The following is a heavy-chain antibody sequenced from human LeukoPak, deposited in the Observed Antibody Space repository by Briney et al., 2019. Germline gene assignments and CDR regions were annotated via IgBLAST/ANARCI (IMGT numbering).Heavy chain of an antibody. CDR3: ARDAKRLFAFDI. CDR2: IYHSGST. D-gene: IGHD3-22*01. J-gene: IGHJ3*02. V-gene: IGHV4-30-2*01. Sequence: PSETLSLTCAVSGGSISSGGYSWSWIRQPPGKGLEWIGYIYHSGSTYYNPSLKSRVTISVDRSKNQFSLKLSSVTAADTAVYYCARDAKRLFAFDIWGQGTIVTVSS. CDR1: GGSISSGGYS.